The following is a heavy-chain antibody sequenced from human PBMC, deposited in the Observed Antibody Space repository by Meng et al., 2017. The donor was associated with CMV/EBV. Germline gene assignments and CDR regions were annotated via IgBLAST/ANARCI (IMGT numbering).Heavy chain of an antibody. CDR2: ISSSGSTI. CDR1: GFTVSSNE. CDR3: ARDCFLRGYYYGMDV. V-gene: IGHV3-48*03. J-gene: IGHJ6*02. Sequence: GESLKISCAASGFTVSSNEMSWVRQAPGKGLEWVSYISSSGSTIYYADSVKGRFTISRDNAKNSLYLQMNSLRAEDTAVYYCARDCFLRGYYYGMDVWGQGTTVTVSS. D-gene: IGHD1-26*01.